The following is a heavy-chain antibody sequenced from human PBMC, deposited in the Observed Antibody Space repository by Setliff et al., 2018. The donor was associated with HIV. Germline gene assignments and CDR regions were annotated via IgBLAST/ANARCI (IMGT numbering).Heavy chain of an antibody. V-gene: IGHV3-23*01. Sequence: GSLRLSCATSGFTFSIYAMSWVRQVPGKGLEWVSAISGSGGSTYYADSVKGRFTISRDNSKNTLYLQMDSLRGEDTAVYYCAKDRGDEYFQHWGQGTLVTVSS. CDR3: AKDRGDEYFQH. J-gene: IGHJ1*01. CDR2: ISGSGGST. CDR1: GFTFSIYA. D-gene: IGHD2-21*02.